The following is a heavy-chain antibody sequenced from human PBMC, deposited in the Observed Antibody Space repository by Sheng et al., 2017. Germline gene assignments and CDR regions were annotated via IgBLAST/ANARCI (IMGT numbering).Heavy chain of an antibody. V-gene: IGHV3-48*03. CDR1: GFTFSSYE. CDR2: ISSSGSTI. D-gene: IGHD2-15*01. CDR3: ARNPPLIGYDY. Sequence: EVQLVESGGGLVQPGGSLRLSCAASGFTFSSYEMNWVRQAPGKGLEWVSYISSSGSTIYYADSVKGRFTISRDNAKNSLYLQMNSLRAEDTAVYYCARNPPLIGYDYWGQGTLVTVSS. J-gene: IGHJ4*02.